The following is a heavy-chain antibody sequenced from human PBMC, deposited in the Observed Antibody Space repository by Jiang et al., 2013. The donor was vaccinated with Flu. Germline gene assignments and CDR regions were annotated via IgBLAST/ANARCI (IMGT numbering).Heavy chain of an antibody. D-gene: IGHD5-24*01. CDR1: GGTFNSYP. CDR3: VRDPTIEENVVLKGASEGNAIDV. J-gene: IGHJ6*02. V-gene: IGHV1-69*01. CDR2: IIPIFDVA. Sequence: SGAEVKKPGSSVKVSCKDSGGTFNSYPINWVRQAPGQGLEWMGGIIPIFDVATYAQRFKGRVTITADESTSTAYMELTSLTSEDTAVYYCVRDPTIEENVVLKGASEGNAIDVWGQGTAVTVSS.